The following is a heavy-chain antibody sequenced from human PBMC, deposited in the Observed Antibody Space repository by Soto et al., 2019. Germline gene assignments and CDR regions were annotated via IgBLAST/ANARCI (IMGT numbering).Heavy chain of an antibody. Sequence: SSETLSLTCSIYSGSFSGYYWSWIRQPPGKGLEWIGEISQSGNTNYNPSLKSRVSISIDTSKKQFSLNLASVSAADTAVYYCARAPKVSGSSQTRPDFWGQGTLVTVSS. CDR1: SGSFSGYY. D-gene: IGHD6-6*01. J-gene: IGHJ4*02. CDR2: ISQSGNT. CDR3: ARAPKVSGSSQTRPDF. V-gene: IGHV4-34*01.